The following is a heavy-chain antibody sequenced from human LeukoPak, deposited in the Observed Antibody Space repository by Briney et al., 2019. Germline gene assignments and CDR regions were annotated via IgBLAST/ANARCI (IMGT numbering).Heavy chain of an antibody. CDR2: IYHSGST. J-gene: IGHJ6*02. Sequence: SETLSLTCAVSGGSISSGGYSWSWIRQPPGKGLEWIGYIYHSGSTYYNPSLKSRVTISVDTSKDQFSLKLSSVIAADTAMYYCARVGGSNYYYYGMDVWGQGTTVTVSS. V-gene: IGHV4-30-2*01. CDR3: ARVGGSNYYYYGMDV. CDR1: GGSISSGGYS. D-gene: IGHD2-15*01.